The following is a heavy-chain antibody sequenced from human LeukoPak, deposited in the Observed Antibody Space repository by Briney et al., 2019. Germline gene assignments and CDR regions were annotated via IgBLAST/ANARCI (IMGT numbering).Heavy chain of an antibody. J-gene: IGHJ4*02. CDR1: GGSISSGDYY. D-gene: IGHD3-22*01. Sequence: PSQTLSLTCTVSGGSISSGDYYWSWIRQPPGKGLEWIGYIYYSGSTYYNPSLKSRVTISVDTSKNQFSLKLSSVTAADTAVYYCASRINYYDSSGYVVWGQGTLVTVSS. CDR3: ASRINYYDSSGYVV. V-gene: IGHV4-30-4*08. CDR2: IYYSGST.